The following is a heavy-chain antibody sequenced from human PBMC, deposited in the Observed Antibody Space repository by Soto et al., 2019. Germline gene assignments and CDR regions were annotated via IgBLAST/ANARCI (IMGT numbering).Heavy chain of an antibody. D-gene: IGHD2-2*01. Sequence: QVQLVQSGAEVKKPGASVKVSCKASGYTFTSYYMHWVRQAPGQGLEWMGIINPSGGSTSYAQKMQGRVTMSRDTSTSTVYMELSGLRSEGTAVYYCATYCSSTSCYFGDYWGQGTLVTVFS. J-gene: IGHJ4*02. CDR2: INPSGGST. CDR3: ATYCSSTSCYFGDY. V-gene: IGHV1-46*04. CDR1: GYTFTSYY.